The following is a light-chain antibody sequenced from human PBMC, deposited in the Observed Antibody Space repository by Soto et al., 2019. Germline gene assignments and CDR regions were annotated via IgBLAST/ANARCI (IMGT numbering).Light chain of an antibody. CDR3: SSYTSSSTPYV. CDR2: EVS. CDR1: SSDVGGYNY. V-gene: IGLV2-14*01. Sequence: QSVLTQPASVCGYPGQSIAISCTGTSSDVGGYNYVSWYQQHPGKAPKLMIYEVSNRPSGVSNRFSGSKSGNTASLTISGLXAEDEADYYCSSYTSSSTPYVFGAGTKVTVL. J-gene: IGLJ1*01.